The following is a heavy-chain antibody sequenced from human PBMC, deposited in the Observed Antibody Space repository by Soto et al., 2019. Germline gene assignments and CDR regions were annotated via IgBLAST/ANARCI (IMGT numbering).Heavy chain of an antibody. V-gene: IGHV3-30*18. J-gene: IGHJ6*02. D-gene: IGHD2-2*01. CDR2: ISYDGSKE. CDR1: GLTFRSYW. Sequence: GGSLRLSCAASGLTFRSYWMHWVRQTPGKGLEWVAVISYDGSKEYYGDSVKGRFTISRDNSKNTLYLQMNSLRAEDTAVYYCAKGQGYCISSSCYNVYYRMEVWGQGTTVTVSS. CDR3: AKGQGYCISSSCYNVYYRMEV.